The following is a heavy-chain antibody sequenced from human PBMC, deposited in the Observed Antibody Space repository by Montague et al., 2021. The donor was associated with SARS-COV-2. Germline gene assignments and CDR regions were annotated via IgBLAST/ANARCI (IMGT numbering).Heavy chain of an antibody. CDR3: ARQSGRLWGIAVAGAFDY. CDR1: GGSISSYY. Sequence: SETLSLTCTVSGGSISSYYWSWIRQPPGEGLEWIGYIYYSGGTNYNPSLKSRVTISVDTSKNQFSLKLSSVTAADTAVYYCARQSGRLWGIAVAGAFDYWGQGTLVTVSS. J-gene: IGHJ4*02. D-gene: IGHD6-19*01. CDR2: IYYSGGT. V-gene: IGHV4-59*08.